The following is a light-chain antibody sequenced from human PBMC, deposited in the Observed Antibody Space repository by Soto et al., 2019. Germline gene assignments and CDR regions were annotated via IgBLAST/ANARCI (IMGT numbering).Light chain of an antibody. V-gene: IGLV1-51*01. CDR3: GTWDSSLSAVV. CDR1: SSDVGSHNL. J-gene: IGLJ2*01. CDR2: DSN. Sequence: QSVLTQPASVSGSPGQSITISCTGTSSDVGSHNLVSWYQQHPGQAPKLLIYDSNKRPSGIPDRFSGSKSGTSATLGITGLQTGDEADYYCGTWDSSLSAVVFGGGTKLTVL.